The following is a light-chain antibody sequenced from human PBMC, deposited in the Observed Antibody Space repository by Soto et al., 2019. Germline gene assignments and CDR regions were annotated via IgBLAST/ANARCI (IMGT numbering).Light chain of an antibody. CDR1: QTVSTSY. CDR2: GAS. Sequence: EIVLTQSPGTLSLSPGERATLFCRASQTVSTSYLAWYQQKPGQAPRLLLYGASSRATGIPDRFSGSGSGTDFTLTISRLEPEDFAMYYCQQYGTSPPWTFGQGTKVEIK. CDR3: QQYGTSPPWT. V-gene: IGKV3-20*01. J-gene: IGKJ1*01.